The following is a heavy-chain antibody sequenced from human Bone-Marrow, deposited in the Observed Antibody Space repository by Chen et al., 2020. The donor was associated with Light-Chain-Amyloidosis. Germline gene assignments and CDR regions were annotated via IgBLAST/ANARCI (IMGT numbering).Heavy chain of an antibody. J-gene: IGHJ4*02. CDR3: AGHHFREADLFDL. V-gene: IGHV4-39*01. Sequence: QPQLQESGPGLVKPSETLSLTCTVSGDSISTDVYYWAWVRQPPGKELEWIGSIYSIGNTYYVPSFGGRVRMSVDTAKNRFSLKLRSVAAADTAVYYCAGHHFREADLFDLWGQGALVTVSS. CDR1: GDSISTDVYY. CDR2: IYSIGNT. D-gene: IGHD3-3*02.